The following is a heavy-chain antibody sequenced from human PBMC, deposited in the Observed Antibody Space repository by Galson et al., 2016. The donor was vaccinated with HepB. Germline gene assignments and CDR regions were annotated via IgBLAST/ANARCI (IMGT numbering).Heavy chain of an antibody. CDR2: INHSGNT. Sequence: ETLSLTCAVYGESFNGYYWSWIRQPPGKGLEWIGEINHSGNTNSNPTLNSRVTMSVDTSKNQFPLKLSSVTAADTAMYYCARRIYNWNYSAPTRKRGLRLDPWGQGILVTVSS. V-gene: IGHV4-34*01. CDR3: ARRIYNWNYSAPTRKRGLRLDP. J-gene: IGHJ5*02. CDR1: GESFNGYY. D-gene: IGHD1-7*01.